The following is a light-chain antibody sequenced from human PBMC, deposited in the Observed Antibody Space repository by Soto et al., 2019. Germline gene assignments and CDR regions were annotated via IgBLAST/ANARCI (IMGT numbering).Light chain of an antibody. J-gene: IGKJ1*01. CDR3: QQRYSPPLT. CDR1: QSITSY. Sequence: IPLTQSPASLSASVGDTVTITCRASQSITSYLNWYQQKQGTGPRLLIWAASSLQSGAPSRFSGSVSGTDLTITISSLQPEDFATDYCQQRYSPPLTFGQGTKVDIK. V-gene: IGKV1-39*01. CDR2: AAS.